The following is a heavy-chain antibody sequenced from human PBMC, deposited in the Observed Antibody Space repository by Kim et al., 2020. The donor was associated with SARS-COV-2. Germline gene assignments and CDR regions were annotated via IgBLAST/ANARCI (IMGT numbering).Heavy chain of an antibody. CDR3: ARESGGWYYYDSSGYYPLGGMDV. D-gene: IGHD3-22*01. CDR2: IYYSGST. V-gene: IGHV4-59*01. Sequence: SETLSLTCTVSGGSISSYYWSWIRQPPGKGLEWIGYIYYSGSTNYNPSLKSRVTISVDTSKNQFSLKLSSVTAADTAVYYCARESGGWYYYDSSGYYPLGGMDVWGQGTTVTVSS. CDR1: GGSISSYY. J-gene: IGHJ6*02.